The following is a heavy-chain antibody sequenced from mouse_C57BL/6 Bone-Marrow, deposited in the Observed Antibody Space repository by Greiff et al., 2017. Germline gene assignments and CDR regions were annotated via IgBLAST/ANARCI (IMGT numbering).Heavy chain of an antibody. CDR3: AISRLLRLDY. V-gene: IGHV1-54*01. J-gene: IGHJ2*01. Sequence: QVHVKQSGAELVRPGTSVKVSCKASGYAFTNYLIEWVKQRPGQGLEWIGVIDPGSGGTNYNEKFKGKATLTADKSSSTAYMQLSSLTSEDSAVYFCAISRLLRLDYWGQGTTLTVSS. D-gene: IGHD2-3*01. CDR2: IDPGSGGT. CDR1: GYAFTNYL.